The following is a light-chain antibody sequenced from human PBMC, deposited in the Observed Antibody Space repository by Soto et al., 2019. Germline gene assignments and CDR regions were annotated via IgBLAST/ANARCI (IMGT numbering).Light chain of an antibody. Sequence: QCALTQAASVSGSPGQSITISCTGTSSDVGAYNYVSWYQQHPGKAPKLMIYDVSKRPSGVSNRFSGSKSGNTASLTISGLQAEDEADYYCSSYTRSITLVFGGGTKVTVL. CDR3: SSYTRSITLV. V-gene: IGLV2-14*03. J-gene: IGLJ2*01. CDR1: SSDVGAYNY. CDR2: DVS.